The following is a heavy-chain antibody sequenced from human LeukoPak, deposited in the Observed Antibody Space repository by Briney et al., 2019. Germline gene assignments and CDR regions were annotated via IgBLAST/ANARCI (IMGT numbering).Heavy chain of an antibody. D-gene: IGHD3-16*01. CDR2: LRGDGET. Sequence: PGGSLRLSCAASGFTFSSYAMSWVRQAPARGLEWVSSLRGDGETFYADSVKGRFTLSRDESRNTVYLQMNNLRVEDTGVYFCAKASWVSSADAVLWDQGTLVTVSS. V-gene: IGHV3-23*01. J-gene: IGHJ4*02. CDR3: AKASWVSSADAVL. CDR1: GFTFSSYA.